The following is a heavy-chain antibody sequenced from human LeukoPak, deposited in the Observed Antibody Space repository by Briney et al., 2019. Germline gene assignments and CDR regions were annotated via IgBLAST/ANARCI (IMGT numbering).Heavy chain of an antibody. D-gene: IGHD6-13*01. V-gene: IGHV3-21*01. CDR1: GFTFSSYS. CDR2: ISDRGSYI. J-gene: IGHJ4*02. CDR3: ATGVYSSSHEDY. Sequence: GGSLRLSFAASGFTFSSYSMNWVRLAPGKGLEWVASISDRGSYIYYADSVKGRFTISRDNAKNSLYLQMNSLRTEDTAVYYCATGVYSSSHEDYWGQGTLVTVSS.